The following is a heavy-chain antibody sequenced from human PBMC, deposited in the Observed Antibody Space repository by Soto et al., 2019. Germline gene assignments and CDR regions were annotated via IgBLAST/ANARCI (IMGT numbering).Heavy chain of an antibody. CDR2: ISSSGTTE. CDR3: ARGGPLDS. CDR1: GFTFAHHE. Sequence: GSLRLSCAVSGFTFAHHEMSWVRQAPGKGLEWLSGISSSGTTEFYADSVKGRFTISRDNANKLLYLQLNSLRAEDTAVYFCARGGPLDSWGQGTLVTV. V-gene: IGHV3-48*03. J-gene: IGHJ4*02.